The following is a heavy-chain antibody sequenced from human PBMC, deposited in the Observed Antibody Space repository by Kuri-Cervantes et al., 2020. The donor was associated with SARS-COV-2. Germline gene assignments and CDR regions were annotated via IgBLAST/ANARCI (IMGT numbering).Heavy chain of an antibody. CDR2: ISAYNGNT. CDR1: GYTFTRYG. V-gene: IGHV1-18*04. CDR3: AKVPGDGYNWNYSPLFDY. J-gene: IGHJ4*02. Sequence: ASVKVSCKASGYTFTRYGISWVRQAPGQGLEWMGWISAYNGNTNYAQKFQGRVTMTTDTSTGTAYMELRSLRSDDAAVYYCAKVPGDGYNWNYSPLFDYWGQGTLVTVSS. D-gene: IGHD1-7*01.